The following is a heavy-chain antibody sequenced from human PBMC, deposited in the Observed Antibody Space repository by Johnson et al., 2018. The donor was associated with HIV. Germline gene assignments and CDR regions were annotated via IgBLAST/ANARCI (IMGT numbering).Heavy chain of an antibody. CDR2: ISYDGSNK. J-gene: IGHJ3*02. D-gene: IGHD3-10*01. V-gene: IGHV3-30-3*01. CDR1: GFTFSSYA. Sequence: QVQLVESGGGVVQPGRSLRLSCAASGFTFSSYAMHWVRQAPGKGLEWVAVISYDGSNKYYADSVKGRFTISRDNSKNTLYLQMNSLRAEDTAVYYCARGGKSYYGAFDIWGQGTMVTVSS. CDR3: ARGGKSYYGAFDI.